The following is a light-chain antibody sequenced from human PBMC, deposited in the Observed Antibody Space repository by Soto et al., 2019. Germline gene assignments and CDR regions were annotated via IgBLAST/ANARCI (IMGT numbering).Light chain of an antibody. V-gene: IGKV3-20*01. CDR3: QQYVSSPT. Sequence: EIVLTQSPGTLSLSPGERATLSCRASQSVSSNYLAWYQQKPGQAPRLLIFGASSRATGIPDRFGGSGSGTVFTLTISRLEPEDFAVYYCQQYVSSPTFGGGTKVEIK. CDR2: GAS. CDR1: QSVSSNY. J-gene: IGKJ4*01.